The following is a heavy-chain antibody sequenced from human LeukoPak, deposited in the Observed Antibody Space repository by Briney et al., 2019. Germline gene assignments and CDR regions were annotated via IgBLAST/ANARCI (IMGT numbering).Heavy chain of an antibody. D-gene: IGHD3-10*01. CDR2: INPNSGGT. V-gene: IGHV1-2*02. CDR3: ARTPGSYNWFDP. J-gene: IGHJ5*02. Sequence: WASVRVSCKASGYTFTGYYMHWVRQAPGQGLEWMGWINPNSGGTNYAQKFQGRVTMTRDTSISTAYMELSRLRSDDTAVYYCARTPGSYNWFDPWGQGTLVTVSS. CDR1: GYTFTGYY.